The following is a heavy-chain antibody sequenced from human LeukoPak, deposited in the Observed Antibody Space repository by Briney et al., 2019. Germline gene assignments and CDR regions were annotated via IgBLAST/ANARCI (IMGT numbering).Heavy chain of an antibody. CDR3: ARPSNYYDSSGYYLEYFQH. J-gene: IGHJ1*01. V-gene: IGHV1-46*01. Sequence: ASVKVSCKASGYTFTSYYMHWVRQAPGQGLEWMGIINPSGGSTSYAQKFQGRVTMTRDMSTSTVYMELSSLRSEDTAVYYCARPSNYYDSSGYYLEYFQHWGQGTLVTVSS. D-gene: IGHD3-22*01. CDR1: GYTFTSYY. CDR2: INPSGGST.